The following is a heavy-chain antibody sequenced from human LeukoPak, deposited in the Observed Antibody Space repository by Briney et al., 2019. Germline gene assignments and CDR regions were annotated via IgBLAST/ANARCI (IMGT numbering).Heavy chain of an antibody. D-gene: IGHD4-17*01. V-gene: IGHV1-2*06. CDR1: GYTFTGYY. CDR2: INPNSGGT. Sequence: ASVKVSCKASGYTFTGYYMHWVRQAPGQGLEWMGRINPNSGGTNYAQKFQGGVTMTRDTSISTAYMELSRLRSDDTAVYYCARATTVTTRTPDYWGQGTLVTVSS. CDR3: ARATTVTTRTPDY. J-gene: IGHJ4*02.